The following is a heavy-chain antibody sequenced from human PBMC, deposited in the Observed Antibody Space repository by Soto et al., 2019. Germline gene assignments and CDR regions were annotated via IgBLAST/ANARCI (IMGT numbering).Heavy chain of an antibody. CDR3: ARGGYSSSSPSDY. V-gene: IGHV1-2*02. Sequence: ASVKVSCRASGYTFTASHTHWVLQAPGQGLEWMGWVNPNTGGTNYAQKFQGRVTMTRDTSISTAYMELSRLSSDDTAVFYCARGGYSSSSPSDYWGQGTLVTVSS. J-gene: IGHJ4*02. CDR2: VNPNTGGT. D-gene: IGHD6-6*01. CDR1: GYTFTASH.